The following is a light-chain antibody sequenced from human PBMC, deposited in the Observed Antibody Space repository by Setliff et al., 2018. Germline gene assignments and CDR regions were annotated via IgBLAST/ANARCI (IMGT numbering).Light chain of an antibody. CDR2: AVS. J-gene: IGLJ1*01. CDR3: NAYTSGSTDV. CDR1: SSDVGSYDL. V-gene: IGLV2-14*03. Sequence: QSALTQPASVSGSPGQSITISCSGTSSDVGSYDLVSWYQQHPGKAPKLIIYAVSDRPSGVSNRFFGSKSGNTASLTISGLQTEDEADYYCNAYTSGSTDVFGTGTKGTVL.